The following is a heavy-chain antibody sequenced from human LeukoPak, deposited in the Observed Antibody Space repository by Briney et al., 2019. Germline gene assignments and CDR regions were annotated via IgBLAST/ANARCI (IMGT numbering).Heavy chain of an antibody. J-gene: IGHJ4*02. D-gene: IGHD6-19*01. Sequence: GGSLRLSCAASGFTFSNAWMSWVRQAPGKGLEWVASISNGGEDTYYADSVKGRFTISRVNSKNTLYLQMNSLRAEDTAVYYCAKERYSSGWSDSFDYWGQGTQVTVSS. CDR3: AKERYSSGWSDSFDY. V-gene: IGHV3-23*01. CDR1: GFTFSNAW. CDR2: ISNGGEDT.